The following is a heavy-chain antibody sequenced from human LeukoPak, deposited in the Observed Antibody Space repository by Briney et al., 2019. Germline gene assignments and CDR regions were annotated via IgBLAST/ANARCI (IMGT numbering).Heavy chain of an antibody. Sequence: PGGSLRLSCAASGFTFSSYSMNWVRQAPGKGLEWVSSISSSSSYIYYADSVKGRFTISRDNSKNTLYLQMNSLRAEDTAIYYCATYRQVLLPFESWGQGTLVTVSS. V-gene: IGHV3-21*04. D-gene: IGHD2-8*02. CDR3: ATYRQVLLPFES. J-gene: IGHJ4*02. CDR1: GFTFSSYS. CDR2: ISSSSSYI.